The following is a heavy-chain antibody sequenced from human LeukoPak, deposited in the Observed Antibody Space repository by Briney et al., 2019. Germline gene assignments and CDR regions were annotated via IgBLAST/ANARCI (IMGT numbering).Heavy chain of an antibody. CDR2: INPNTGVT. CDR3: ARDPGYSYAVDY. Sequence: ASVKVSCKASGYTFTGHYLHWVRQAPGQGLEWMGRINPNTGVTEYVQKFQGRVTMTRDTSISTAYVELTRRRSDDTAIYYCARDPGYSYAVDYWGQGTLVTVSS. D-gene: IGHD5-18*01. V-gene: IGHV1-2*06. J-gene: IGHJ4*02. CDR1: GYTFTGHY.